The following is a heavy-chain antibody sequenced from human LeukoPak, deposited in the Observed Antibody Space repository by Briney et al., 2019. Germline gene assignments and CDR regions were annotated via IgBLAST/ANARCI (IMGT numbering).Heavy chain of an antibody. CDR1: GFTFSSYE. Sequence: SGGSLRLSCETSGFTFSSYEMDWVRQAPGKGLEWVPYISIDGNTIYYADFVKGRFSISRDNAKNSVYLQMDSLRAEDTAVYYCASLWELQPEGWGQGTLVTVSS. CDR2: ISIDGNTI. CDR3: ASLWELQPEG. D-gene: IGHD1-26*01. V-gene: IGHV3-48*03. J-gene: IGHJ4*02.